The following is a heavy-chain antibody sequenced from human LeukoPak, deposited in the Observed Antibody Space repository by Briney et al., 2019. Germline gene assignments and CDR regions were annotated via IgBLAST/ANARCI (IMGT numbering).Heavy chain of an antibody. CDR3: AIFGTRREGYYYDSSGYSPFDY. V-gene: IGHV1-2*06. Sequence: ASVNVSCKASGYTFTGYYMHWGRQAPGQGLEWMGRINPNSGGTNYAQKFQGRVTMTRDTSISTAYMELSRLRSDDTAVYYCAIFGTRREGYYYDSSGYSPFDYWGQGTLVTVSS. J-gene: IGHJ4*02. D-gene: IGHD3-22*01. CDR1: GYTFTGYY. CDR2: INPNSGGT.